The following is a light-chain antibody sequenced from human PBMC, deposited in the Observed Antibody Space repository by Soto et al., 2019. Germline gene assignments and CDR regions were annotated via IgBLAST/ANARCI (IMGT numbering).Light chain of an antibody. CDR3: QQSYSNPRT. V-gene: IGKV1-39*01. J-gene: IGKJ2*02. Sequence: DIQMTQSPSSLSASVGDRVTITCRASQSISTYLNRYQQEPGKAPKLLIYAASSLESGVPSRFSGSGSGTDFTLTISSLQPEDFATYFCQQSYSNPRTFGQGTKLEIK. CDR2: AAS. CDR1: QSISTY.